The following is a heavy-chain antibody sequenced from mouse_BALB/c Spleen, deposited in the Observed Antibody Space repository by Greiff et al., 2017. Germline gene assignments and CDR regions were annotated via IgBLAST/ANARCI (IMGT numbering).Heavy chain of an antibody. V-gene: IGHV1S81*02. J-gene: IGHJ4*01. CDR1: GYTFTSYW. Sequence: QVQLQQSGAELVKPGASVKLSCKASGYTFTSYWMHWVKQRPGQGLEWIGEINPSNGRTNYNEKFKSKATLTVDKSSSTAYMQLSSLTSEDSAVYYCARGGLEGAMDYWGQGTSVTVSS. CDR2: INPSNGRT. D-gene: IGHD2-2*01. CDR3: ARGGLEGAMDY.